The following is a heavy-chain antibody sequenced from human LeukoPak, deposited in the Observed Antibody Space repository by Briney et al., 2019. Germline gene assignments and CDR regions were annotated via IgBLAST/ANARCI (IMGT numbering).Heavy chain of an antibody. CDR3: ARDQTAMVLTDYYYYMDV. Sequence: PGGSLRLSCAASGFTFSDYYMSWIRQAPGKGLEWVSYISSSGSTIYYADSVKGRFTISRDNAKNSLYLQMNSLRAEDTAVYYCARDQTAMVLTDYYYYMDVWGKGTTVTISS. CDR2: ISSSGSTI. D-gene: IGHD5-18*01. J-gene: IGHJ6*03. V-gene: IGHV3-11*01. CDR1: GFTFSDYY.